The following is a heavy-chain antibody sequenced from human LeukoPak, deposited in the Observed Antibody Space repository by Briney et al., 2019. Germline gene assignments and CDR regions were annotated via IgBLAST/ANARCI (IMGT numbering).Heavy chain of an antibody. J-gene: IGHJ4*02. CDR2: IYYSGTT. CDR3: APSILSRRDFDF. CDR1: GGSLSSYY. V-gene: IGHV4-59*01. D-gene: IGHD1-14*01. Sequence: PSETLSLTCTFSGGSLSSYYWSWVRQPPGKGLEGGGYIYYSGTTKYNASLKRRVTISVDTYKNQFSLILNSVTAADTAVYYCAPSILSRRDFDFWGQRTLVTVSS.